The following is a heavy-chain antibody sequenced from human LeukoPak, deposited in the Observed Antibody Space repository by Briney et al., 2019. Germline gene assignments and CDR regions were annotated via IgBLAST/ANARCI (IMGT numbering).Heavy chain of an antibody. D-gene: IGHD1-26*01. V-gene: IGHV3-23*01. CDR2: ISGSDGFT. Sequence: GGSLRLSCAASGFTFSSYFMNWVRQAPGKGLEWVSSISGSDGFTFYADSVKGRFTISRDNSKNTQSLQMNSLRAEDTAVYYCARRPPGGTYYFDYWGQGALVTVSS. J-gene: IGHJ4*02. CDR1: GFTFSSYF. CDR3: ARRPPGGTYYFDY.